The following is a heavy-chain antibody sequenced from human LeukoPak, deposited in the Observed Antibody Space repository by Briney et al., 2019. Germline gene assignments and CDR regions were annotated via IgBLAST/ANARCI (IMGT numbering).Heavy chain of an antibody. J-gene: IGHJ4*02. CDR2: MNPNVGGA. CDR1: GHTLAGYY. Sequence: ASVKVSCKASGHTLAGYYVYWVRQAPGQGLEWMGWMNPNVGGANFPQKFQGRVTVTSDPAISAAYMELRRLRSDDTAVYYCVRGVFGESLESWGQGTLVTVSS. CDR3: VRGVFGESLES. V-gene: IGHV1-2*02. D-gene: IGHD3-10*02.